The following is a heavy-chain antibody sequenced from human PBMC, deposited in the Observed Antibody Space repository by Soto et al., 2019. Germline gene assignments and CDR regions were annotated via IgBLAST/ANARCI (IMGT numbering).Heavy chain of an antibody. D-gene: IGHD1-7*01. Sequence: GGSLRLSCAASGFTFSSSWMSWVRQAPEKGLEWVATIKPDGSEGYYVDSVKGRFTISRDNARNSLFLQLSSLRAEDTAVYYCATDYWNYFPPWGQGTLVTVSS. CDR2: IKPDGSEG. CDR3: ATDYWNYFPP. V-gene: IGHV3-7*01. CDR1: GFTFSSSW. J-gene: IGHJ5*02.